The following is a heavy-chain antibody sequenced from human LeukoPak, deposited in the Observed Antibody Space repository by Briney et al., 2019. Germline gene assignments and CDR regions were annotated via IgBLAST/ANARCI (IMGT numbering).Heavy chain of an antibody. CDR3: ARGWSIAALYFDY. D-gene: IGHD6-6*01. CDR1: GGSFSGYY. CDR2: INHSGST. V-gene: IGHV4-34*01. Sequence: SETLSLTCAVYGGSFSGYYWSWIRQPPGKGLEWIGEINHSGSTNYNPSLKSRVTISVDTSKNQFSLKLSSVTAADTAVYYCARGWSIAALYFDYWGQGTLVTVSS. J-gene: IGHJ4*02.